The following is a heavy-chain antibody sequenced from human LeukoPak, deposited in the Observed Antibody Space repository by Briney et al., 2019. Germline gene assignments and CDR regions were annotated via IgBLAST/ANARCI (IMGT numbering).Heavy chain of an antibody. Sequence: SGTLSLTCAVSGGSISSYYWSWIRQPPGKGLEWIGYIYYSGSTNYNPSLKSRVTISVDTSKNQFSLKLSSVTAADTAVYYCARGEYSYGLYYYYMDVWGKGTTVTVSS. V-gene: IGHV4-59*01. CDR3: ARGEYSYGLYYYYMDV. D-gene: IGHD5-18*01. J-gene: IGHJ6*03. CDR1: GGSISSYY. CDR2: IYYSGST.